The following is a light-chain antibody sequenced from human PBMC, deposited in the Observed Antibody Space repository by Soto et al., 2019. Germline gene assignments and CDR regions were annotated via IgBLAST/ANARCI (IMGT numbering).Light chain of an antibody. CDR1: SSDVGNFNL. V-gene: IGLV2-23*01. J-gene: IGLJ1*01. CDR3: CSYAGPSPFYV. Sequence: QSALTQPASVSGSPGQSITISCTGTSSDVGNFNLVSWYQHHPGKAPKLMIYEDSKRPSGVSNRFSGSKSGNTASLTISGIQAEDEADYYCCSYAGPSPFYVFGTGTKLTVL. CDR2: EDS.